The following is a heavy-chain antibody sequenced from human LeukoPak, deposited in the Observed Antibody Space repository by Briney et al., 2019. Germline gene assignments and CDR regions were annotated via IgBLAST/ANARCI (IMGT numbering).Heavy chain of an antibody. D-gene: IGHD3-10*01. CDR2: ISWNSGSI. CDR3: ALLYGPGSYYSDY. J-gene: IGHJ4*02. CDR1: GFTFDDYA. V-gene: IGHV3-9*01. Sequence: GRSLRLSCAASGFTFDDYAMHWVRQVPGKGLEWGSGISWNSGSIGYADSVKGRFTISRDNAKKSLYLQMNSLRPEDTALYYCALLYGPGSYYSDYWGQGTLVTVSP.